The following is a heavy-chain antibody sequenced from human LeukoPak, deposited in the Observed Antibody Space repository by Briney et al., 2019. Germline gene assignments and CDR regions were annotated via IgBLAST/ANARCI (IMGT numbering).Heavy chain of an antibody. CDR1: GYIFSTYG. D-gene: IGHD6-19*01. Sequence: ASVKVSCKASGYIFSTYGISWVRQAPGQGLEWMGCTSGYNGNTNYAQKLQGRVTMTTDTSTSTAYMELRGLRSDDTAVYYCARRRSEEFDFDCWGQGTLVTVSS. CDR3: ARRRSEEFDFDC. J-gene: IGHJ4*02. CDR2: TSGYNGNT. V-gene: IGHV1-18*01.